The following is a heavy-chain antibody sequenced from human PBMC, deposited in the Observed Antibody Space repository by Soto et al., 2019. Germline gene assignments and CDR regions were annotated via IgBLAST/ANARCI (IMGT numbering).Heavy chain of an antibody. CDR1: GYTFTSYD. V-gene: IGHV1-8*01. CDR3: ARGWESDYDFWSGYHN. D-gene: IGHD3-3*01. Sequence: ASVKVSCKASGYTFTSYDINWVRQATGQGLEWMGWMNPNSGNTGYAQKFQGRVTMTRNTSISTAYMELSSLRSEDTAVYYCARGWESDYDFWSGYHNWGQGTLVTVSS. J-gene: IGHJ4*02. CDR2: MNPNSGNT.